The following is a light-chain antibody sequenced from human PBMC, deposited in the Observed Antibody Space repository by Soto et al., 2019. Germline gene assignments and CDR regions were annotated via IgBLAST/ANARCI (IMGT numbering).Light chain of an antibody. CDR1: SSDVGGYSY. CDR2: DVS. V-gene: IGLV2-14*03. Sequence: QSALTQPASVSGSPGQSITISCSGTSSDVGGYSYVSWYQQHPGKAPKLMIFDVSNRPSGVSNRFSGSKSGNTASLTISSLQAEDEGDYYCTSFSRVNSRPFGGGTKLTVL. CDR3: TSFSRVNSRP. J-gene: IGLJ2*01.